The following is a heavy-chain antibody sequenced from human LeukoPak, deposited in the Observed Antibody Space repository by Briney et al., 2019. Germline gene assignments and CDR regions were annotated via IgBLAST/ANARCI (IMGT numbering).Heavy chain of an antibody. D-gene: IGHD3-16*02. Sequence: SETLSLTCTVSGGSISSSSYYWGWIRQSPGKGLEWIGSIYYSGSTNYNPSLKSRVTISVDTSKNQFSLKLSSVTAADTAVYYCARSPELPSDFDYWGQGTLVTVSS. CDR2: IYYSGST. CDR3: ARSPELPSDFDY. V-gene: IGHV4-39*07. CDR1: GGSISSSSYY. J-gene: IGHJ4*02.